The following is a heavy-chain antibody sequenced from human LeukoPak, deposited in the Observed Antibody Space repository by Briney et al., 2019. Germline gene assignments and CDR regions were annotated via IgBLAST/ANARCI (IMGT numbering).Heavy chain of an antibody. D-gene: IGHD3-22*01. CDR1: GGTFSSYA. Sequence: SVKVSCKASGGTFSSYAISWVRQAPGQGLEWMGRIIPIFGTANYAQKFQGRVTITADESTSTAYMELSSLRSEDTAVYYCARGTYYYDSSGYLNYWGQGTLVTVSS. J-gene: IGHJ4*02. CDR3: ARGTYYYDSSGYLNY. V-gene: IGHV1-69*13. CDR2: IIPIFGTA.